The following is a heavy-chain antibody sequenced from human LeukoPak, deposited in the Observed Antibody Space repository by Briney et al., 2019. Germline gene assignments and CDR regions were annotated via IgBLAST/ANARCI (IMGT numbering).Heavy chain of an antibody. D-gene: IGHD5-18*01. J-gene: IGHJ6*03. CDR1: GGSISGYY. Sequence: PSETLSLTCTVSGGSISGYYWSWIRQPPGKGLEWIGYIYYSGSTNYNPSLKSRVTISVDTSKNQFSLKLNSVTAADTAVYYCAREGYTYGVEGYYYYYMDVWGKGTTVTVSS. V-gene: IGHV4-59*01. CDR2: IYYSGST. CDR3: AREGYTYGVEGYYYYYMDV.